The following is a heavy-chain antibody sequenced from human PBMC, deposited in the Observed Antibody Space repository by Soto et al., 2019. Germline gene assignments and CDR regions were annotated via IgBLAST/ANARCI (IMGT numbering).Heavy chain of an antibody. CDR3: AKLHLIRAVAGHFDY. CDR2: ISWNSGSI. J-gene: IGHJ4*02. V-gene: IGHV3-9*01. CDR1: GFTFDDYA. D-gene: IGHD6-19*01. Sequence: EVQLVESGGGLVQPGRSLRLSCAASGFTFDDYAMHWVRQAPGKGLEWVSGISWNSGSIGYADSVKGRFTISRDNAKNSLYLQMNSLRAEDTALYYCAKLHLIRAVAGHFDYWGQGTLVTVSS.